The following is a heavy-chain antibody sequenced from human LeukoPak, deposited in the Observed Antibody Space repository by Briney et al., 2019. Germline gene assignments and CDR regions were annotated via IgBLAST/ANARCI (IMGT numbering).Heavy chain of an antibody. Sequence: SVKVSCKAPGGTFSSYAISWVRQAPGQGLEWMGRIIPILGIANYAQKFQGRVTITADKSTSTAYMELSSLRSEDTAVYYCARGGRDYYYYGMDVWGQGTTVTVSS. CDR1: GGTFSSYA. CDR2: IIPILGIA. J-gene: IGHJ6*02. D-gene: IGHD2-15*01. V-gene: IGHV1-69*04. CDR3: ARGGRDYYYYGMDV.